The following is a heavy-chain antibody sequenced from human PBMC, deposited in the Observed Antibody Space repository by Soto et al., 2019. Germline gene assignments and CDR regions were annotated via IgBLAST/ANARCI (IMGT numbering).Heavy chain of an antibody. Sequence: QVQLVQSGAEVKKPGASVKVSCKASGYTFTSYGITWVRQAPGQGLEWMGWISAYNGNTNYAQKLQGRVTMTTNTSTSTAIMELRSMRSDDTAVYYCARDTYGSGAGYWGQGTLVTVSS. CDR1: GYTFTSYG. V-gene: IGHV1-18*01. CDR3: ARDTYGSGAGY. J-gene: IGHJ4*02. D-gene: IGHD3-10*01. CDR2: ISAYNGNT.